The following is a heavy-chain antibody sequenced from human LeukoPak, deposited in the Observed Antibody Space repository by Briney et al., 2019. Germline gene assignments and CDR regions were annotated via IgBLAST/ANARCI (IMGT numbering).Heavy chain of an antibody. CDR1: GYTVTSYW. V-gene: IGHV5-51*01. D-gene: IGHD2-21*01. Sequence: GVSLKISCQGSGYTVTSYWIAWVRQMPEEGLEWMGIIYPGDSDTRYSPSFQGQATISADKSIRTAFLQWSSLKASDSAMYYCASLRSYSDAFDIWGQGTMVTVSS. CDR3: ASLRSYSDAFDI. J-gene: IGHJ3*02. CDR2: IYPGDSDT.